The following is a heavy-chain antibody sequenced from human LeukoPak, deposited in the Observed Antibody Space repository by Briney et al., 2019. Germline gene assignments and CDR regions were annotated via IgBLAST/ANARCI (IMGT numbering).Heavy chain of an antibody. V-gene: IGHV3-74*01. Sequence: GGSLRLSCAASGFTFSSHWMHRVRQAPGTGLVWVSRIKPDGSTTTYADSVKGRFIISRDNAKNTLYLQMNSLRAEDTALYYCARDSLVGPTTFDSWGQGILVTVSS. D-gene: IGHD1-26*01. J-gene: IGHJ4*02. CDR2: IKPDGSTT. CDR1: GFTFSSHW. CDR3: ARDSLVGPTTFDS.